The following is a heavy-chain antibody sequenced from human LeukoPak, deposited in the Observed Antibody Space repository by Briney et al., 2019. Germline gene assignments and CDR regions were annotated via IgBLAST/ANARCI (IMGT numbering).Heavy chain of an antibody. CDR3: ARQMVVTAIPGWFDP. D-gene: IGHD2-21*02. CDR2: IYPGDSDT. V-gene: IGHV5-51*01. CDR1: GYSFTSYW. J-gene: IGHJ5*02. Sequence: GESLKISCKGSGYSFTSYWICWVRQMPGKGLEWMGIIYPGDSDTRYSPSFQGQVTISADKSISTAYLQWSSLKASDTAMYYCARQMVVTAIPGWFDPWGQGTLVTVSS.